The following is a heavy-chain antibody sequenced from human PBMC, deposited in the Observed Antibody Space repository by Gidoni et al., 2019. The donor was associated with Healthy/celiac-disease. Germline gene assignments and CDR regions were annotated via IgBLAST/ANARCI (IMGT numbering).Heavy chain of an antibody. CDR2: IFSNDEK. CDR3: SRICGRSSWGYYYYYYMDV. D-gene: IGHD6-13*01. Sequence: QVTLKESGPVLVKPTETLTLTCTVSGFSLSNASMGVSWIRQPPGKALEWLAHIFSNDEKSYSTSLKSSRITTKDTSNSKVVLTMTNIDTVDTTTYYYSRICGRSSWGYYYYYYMDVWGKGTTVTVSS. CDR1: GFSLSNASMG. J-gene: IGHJ6*03. V-gene: IGHV2-26*01.